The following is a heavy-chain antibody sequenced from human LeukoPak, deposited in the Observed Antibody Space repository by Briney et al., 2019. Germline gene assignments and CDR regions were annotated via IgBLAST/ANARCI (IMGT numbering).Heavy chain of an antibody. CDR1: GFTFSNAW. Sequence: GGSLRLSCSASGFTFSNAWMSWVRQSTGKGLERVDRIKSKTDGGTTDYAATVKGRFTISRDDSKNTLYLQMNSLKTEDTAVYYCTTFGTGRDAYYYYGMDVWGQGTTVTVSS. D-gene: IGHD2-15*01. CDR2: IKSKTDGGTT. V-gene: IGHV3-15*01. CDR3: TTFGTGRDAYYYYGMDV. J-gene: IGHJ6*02.